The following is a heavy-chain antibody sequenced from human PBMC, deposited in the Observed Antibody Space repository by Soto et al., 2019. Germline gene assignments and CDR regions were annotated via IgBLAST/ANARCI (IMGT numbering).Heavy chain of an antibody. Sequence: QVQLVESGGGVVQPGRSLRLSCAASGFTFSSYGMHWVRQAPGKGLEWVAVIWYDGSNKYYADSVKGRFTISRDNSKNTLYLQMNSLRAVDTAVYYCARKGHCSGGSCYQYYYYGMDVWGQGTTVTVSS. CDR2: IWYDGSNK. CDR3: ARKGHCSGGSCYQYYYYGMDV. CDR1: GFTFSSYG. D-gene: IGHD2-15*01. V-gene: IGHV3-33*01. J-gene: IGHJ6*02.